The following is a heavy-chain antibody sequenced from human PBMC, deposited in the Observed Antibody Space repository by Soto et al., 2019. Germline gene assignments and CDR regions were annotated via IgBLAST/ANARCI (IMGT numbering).Heavy chain of an antibody. V-gene: IGHV3-74*03. CDR1: GYTFSPFW. J-gene: IGHJ3*01. CDR3: VRDRGYPDSFDV. CDR2: INSDGSTI. D-gene: IGHD3-10*01. Sequence: EVQLVESGGGLVQPGESLRLSCAASGYTFSPFWMHWVRQAPGKGLVWVSHINSDGSTIVYADSVKGRFTISRDNAKNTLYLQMNRLKAEDTAVYYCVRDRGYPDSFDVWGRGTMVTVSS.